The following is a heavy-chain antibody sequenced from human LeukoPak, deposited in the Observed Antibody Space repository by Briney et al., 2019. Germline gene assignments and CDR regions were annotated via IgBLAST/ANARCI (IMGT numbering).Heavy chain of an antibody. Sequence: GGSLRLSCAASGVTFSDYYMSWIRQAPGKGLEWVSYISSSGSTIYYADSVKGRFTISRDNAKNSLYLQMNSLRAEDTAVYYCARVRPPDAFDIWGQGTMVTVSS. CDR3: ARVRPPDAFDI. V-gene: IGHV3-11*04. CDR2: ISSSGSTI. J-gene: IGHJ3*02. CDR1: GVTFSDYY.